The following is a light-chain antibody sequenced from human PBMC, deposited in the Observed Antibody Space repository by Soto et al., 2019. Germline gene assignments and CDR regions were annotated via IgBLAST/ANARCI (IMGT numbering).Light chain of an antibody. CDR1: SSNIGAGYD. J-gene: IGLJ3*02. CDR3: QSYDSSLSGSV. V-gene: IGLV1-40*01. CDR2: GNT. Sequence: QSVLTQPPSVSGAPGQRATISCTGSSSNIGAGYDVHWYQQLPGTAPKLLIYGNTNRPSGVPDRFSGSKSGTSASLAISRLQAEDEADYFCQSYDSSLSGSVFGGGTKVTVL.